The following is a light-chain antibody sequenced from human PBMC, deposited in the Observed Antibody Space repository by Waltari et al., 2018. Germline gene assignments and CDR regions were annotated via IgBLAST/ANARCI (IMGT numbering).Light chain of an antibody. CDR3: QVWDSSSDHVV. J-gene: IGLJ2*01. Sequence: SYVLTQPPSVSVAPGKTAMISRGGNAMGGKSVNWLQQKPGQAPSLVVYDDSDRPSGIPERFSGSNSGSTATLTIRSVEVGDEADYYCQVWDSSSDHVVFGGGTKLTVL. V-gene: IGLV3-21*03. CDR1: AMGGKS. CDR2: DDS.